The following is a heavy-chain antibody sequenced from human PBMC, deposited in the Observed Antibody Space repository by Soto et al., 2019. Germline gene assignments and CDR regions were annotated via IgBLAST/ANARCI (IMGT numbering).Heavy chain of an antibody. Sequence: PGGSLRLSCAASGFTFSSSAMSWVRQAPGKGLEWLSAISGSGGSTYYADSVKGRFTISRDNSKNTLYLQMNSLRAEDTAVYYCAKMTGSLLWFGELFPPYYYSYMDVWGKGTTVTVSS. J-gene: IGHJ6*03. D-gene: IGHD3-10*01. V-gene: IGHV3-23*01. CDR3: AKMTGSLLWFGELFPPYYYSYMDV. CDR2: ISGSGGST. CDR1: GFTFSSSA.